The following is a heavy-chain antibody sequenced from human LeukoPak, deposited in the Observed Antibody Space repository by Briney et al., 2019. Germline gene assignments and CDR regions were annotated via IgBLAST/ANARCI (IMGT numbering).Heavy chain of an antibody. CDR2: ISYDGSNK. CDR1: GFTFSSYG. J-gene: IGHJ4*02. CDR3: AKDRTTVNVFDY. Sequence: PGRSLRLSCAASGFTFSSYGMHWVRQAPGKGLEWVAVISYDGSNKYYADSVKGRFTISRDNSKNTLYLQMNSLRAEDTAVYYCAKDRTTVNVFDYWGQGTLVTVSS. V-gene: IGHV3-30*18. D-gene: IGHD4-17*01.